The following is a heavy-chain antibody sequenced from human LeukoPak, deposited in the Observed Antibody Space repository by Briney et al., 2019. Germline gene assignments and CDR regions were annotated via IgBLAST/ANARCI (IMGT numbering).Heavy chain of an antibody. CDR3: AKVGAGSYYFDS. D-gene: IGHD6-25*01. V-gene: IGHV3-23*01. J-gene: IGHJ4*02. Sequence: GGSLRHSSAPPVVISSSYVMRSGRQAPGKGLERGSGISSSGGGTFYVDSVKGRFTISRDNSKNTLYVQMNSLRAEDTAVYYCAKVGAGSYYFDSWGQGTLVTVSS. CDR2: ISSSGGGT. CDR1: VVISSSYV.